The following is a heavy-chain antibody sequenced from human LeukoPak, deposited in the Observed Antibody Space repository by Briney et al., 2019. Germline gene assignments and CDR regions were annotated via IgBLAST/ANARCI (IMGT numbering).Heavy chain of an antibody. CDR3: ARGGSSGWRTPNDDY. CDR2: SSAYNGNT. J-gene: IGHJ4*02. CDR1: GYTFTGYY. V-gene: IGHV1-18*04. Sequence: ASVKVSCKASGYTFTGYYMHWVRQAPGQGLEWMGWSSAYNGNTNYGQKLQGRVTMTTDTSTSTAYMELRSLKSDDTAVYYCARGGSSGWRTPNDDYWGQGTLVTVSS. D-gene: IGHD6-19*01.